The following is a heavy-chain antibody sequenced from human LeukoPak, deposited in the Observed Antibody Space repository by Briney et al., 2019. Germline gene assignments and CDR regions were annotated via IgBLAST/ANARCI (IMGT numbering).Heavy chain of an antibody. J-gene: IGHJ5*02. CDR2: IYASGNA. CDR3: ARSSGDL. D-gene: IGHD6-6*01. V-gene: IGHV4-4*07. Sequence: SETLSLTCSVSGGSISDFYWSWIRQPAGKGLEWIGRIYASGNANYNPSLKSRVTMSLDVSNNHFSLKLSSVTAADTAVYYCARSSGDLWGQGTLVTVSS. CDR1: GGSISDFY.